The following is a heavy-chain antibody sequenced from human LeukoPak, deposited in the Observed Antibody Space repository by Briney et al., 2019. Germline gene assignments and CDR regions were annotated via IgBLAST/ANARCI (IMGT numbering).Heavy chain of an antibody. CDR2: IYHSGST. CDR3: ARQAGYFDWLDY. CDR1: GYSISSGYY. D-gene: IGHD3-9*01. J-gene: IGHJ4*02. Sequence: SETLSLTCAVSGYSISSGYYWGWIRQPPGKGLEWIGSIYHSGSTYYNPSLKSRVTISVHTSKNQFSLKLSSATAADTAVYYCARQAGYFDWLDYWGQGTLVTVSS. V-gene: IGHV4-38-2*01.